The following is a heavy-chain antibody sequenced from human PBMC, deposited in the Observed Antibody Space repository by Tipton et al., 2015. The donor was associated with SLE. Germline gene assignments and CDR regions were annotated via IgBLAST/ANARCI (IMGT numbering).Heavy chain of an antibody. J-gene: IGHJ3*02. CDR3: ASMGAWGAFDI. Sequence: TLSLTCTVSGGSISSHYWSWIRQPPGKGLEWIGYIYYSGSTNYNPSLKSRVTISVDTSKNQFSLKLGSVTAADTAVYYCASMGAWGAFDIWGQGTMVTVSS. V-gene: IGHV4-59*08. CDR2: IYYSGST. D-gene: IGHD1-26*01. CDR1: GGSISSHY.